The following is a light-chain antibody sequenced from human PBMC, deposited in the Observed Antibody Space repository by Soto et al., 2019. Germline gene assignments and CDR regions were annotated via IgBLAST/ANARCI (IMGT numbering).Light chain of an antibody. V-gene: IGKV1-39*01. CDR2: AAS. Sequence: DLQMTQSPSSLSASVGDRVTITCRASQSISSYLNWYQQKPGKAPKLLIYAASSLQSGVPSRFSGSGSGTDFTLTISSLQPEDFATYYCQQSYSTPATFGRGTKVEIK. J-gene: IGKJ1*01. CDR1: QSISSY. CDR3: QQSYSTPAT.